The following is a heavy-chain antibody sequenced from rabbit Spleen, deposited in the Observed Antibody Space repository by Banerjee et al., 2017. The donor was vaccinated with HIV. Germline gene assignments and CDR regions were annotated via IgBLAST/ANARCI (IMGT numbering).Heavy chain of an antibody. Sequence: QEQLTETGGGLVQPGGSLTLSCKASGIDFTNYYISWVRQAPGKGLEWIGIIYAAKGSTDYASWAKGRFIMSRTSSTTVTLQMTRLTAADTATYFCARDTSSSFSSYGMDLWGPGTLVTVS. CDR1: GIDFTNYY. J-gene: IGHJ6*01. CDR2: IYAAKGST. D-gene: IGHD1-1*01. V-gene: IGHV1S45*01. CDR3: ARDTSSSFSSYGMDL.